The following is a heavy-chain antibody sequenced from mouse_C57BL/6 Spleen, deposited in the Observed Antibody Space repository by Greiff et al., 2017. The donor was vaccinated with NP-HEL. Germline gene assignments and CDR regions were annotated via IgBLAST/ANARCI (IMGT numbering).Heavy chain of an antibody. V-gene: IGHV2-9-1*01. CDR3: AVSHYYGSSYVDGYFDV. CDR1: GFSLTSYA. D-gene: IGHD1-1*01. CDR2: IWTGGGT. Sequence: VKVVESGPGLVAPSQSLSITCTVSGFSLTSYAISWVRQPPGKGLEWLGVIWTGGGTNYNSALKSRLSISKDNSKSQVFLKMNSLQTDDTARYYWAVSHYYGSSYVDGYFDVWAQGPRSPSPQ. J-gene: IGHJ1*03.